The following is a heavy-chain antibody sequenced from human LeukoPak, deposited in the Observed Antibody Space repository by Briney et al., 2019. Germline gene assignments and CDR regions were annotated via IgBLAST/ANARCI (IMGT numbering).Heavy chain of an antibody. V-gene: IGHV1-69*13. D-gene: IGHD4-17*01. CDR1: GGTFSSYA. CDR2: IIPIFGTA. Sequence: GASVKVSCKASGGTFSSYAISWLRQAPGQGLEWMGGIIPIFGTANYAQKFQGRVTITADESTSTAYMELSSLRSEDTAVYYCARDSTAYGDYWAFYYYYGMDVWGQGTTVTVSS. J-gene: IGHJ6*02. CDR3: ARDSTAYGDYWAFYYYYGMDV.